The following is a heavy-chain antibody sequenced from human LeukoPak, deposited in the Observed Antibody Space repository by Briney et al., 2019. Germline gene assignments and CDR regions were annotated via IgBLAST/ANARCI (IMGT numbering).Heavy chain of an antibody. J-gene: IGHJ5*02. Sequence: GSLRLSCAASGFTFSSFTMTWVRQAPGKGLEWVSAIGGRGGSTYYADFLEGRFTIARDNSKGMVYLQMNSLKVENTAIYYCGKEGGAWGQGTKVTVSS. D-gene: IGHD3-16*01. V-gene: IGHV3-23*01. CDR1: GFTFSSFT. CDR2: IGGRGGST. CDR3: GKEGGA.